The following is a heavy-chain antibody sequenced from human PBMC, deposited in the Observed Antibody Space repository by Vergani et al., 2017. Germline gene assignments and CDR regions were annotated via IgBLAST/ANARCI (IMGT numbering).Heavy chain of an antibody. D-gene: IGHD1-1*01. CDR3: ARRSGQGVQKTHYYYYMDV. J-gene: IGHJ6*03. CDR1: GFTFTSSA. CDR2: IVVGSGNT. Sequence: QMQLVQSGPEVKKPGTSVKVSCKASGFTFTSSAVQWVRQARGQRLEWIGWIVVGSGNTNYAQKFQERVTITRDMSTSTAYMELSSLRSEDTAVYYCARRSGQGVQKTHYYYYMDVWGKGTTVTVSS. V-gene: IGHV1-58*01.